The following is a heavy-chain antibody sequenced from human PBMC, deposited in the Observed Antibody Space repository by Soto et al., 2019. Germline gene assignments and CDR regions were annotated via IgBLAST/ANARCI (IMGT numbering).Heavy chain of an antibody. CDR3: ARHVAGSGWKRLGHYYYYYGMDV. D-gene: IGHD6-19*01. CDR2: IYPGDSDT. CDR1: GYSFTSYW. V-gene: IGHV5-51*01. J-gene: IGHJ6*02. Sequence: EVQLVQSGAEVKKPGESLKISCKGSGYSFTSYWIGWVRQMPGKGLEWMGIIYPGDSDTRYSPSFQGQVTISADKSISTASLQWSSLKASDTAMYYCARHVAGSGWKRLGHYYYYYGMDVWGQGTTVTVSS.